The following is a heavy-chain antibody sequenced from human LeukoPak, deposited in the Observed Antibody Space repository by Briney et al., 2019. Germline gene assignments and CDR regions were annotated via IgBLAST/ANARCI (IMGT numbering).Heavy chain of an antibody. CDR2: IYYSGSN. J-gene: IGHJ4*02. CDR1: GGSISSGDYY. CDR3: ARVGPGVWFDY. V-gene: IGHV4-30-4*01. D-gene: IGHD3-16*01. Sequence: SQTLSLTCTVSGGSISSGDYYWSWIRQPPGKGLEWIGNIYYSGSNYYNPSLKSRVTISVDTSKNQFSLKLSSVTAADTAVYYCARVGPGVWFDYWGQGTLVTVSS.